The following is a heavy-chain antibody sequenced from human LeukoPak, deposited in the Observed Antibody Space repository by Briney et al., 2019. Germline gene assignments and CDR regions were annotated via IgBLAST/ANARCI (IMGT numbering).Heavy chain of an antibody. V-gene: IGHV1-69*05. CDR1: GGTFSTNA. J-gene: IGHJ3*02. Sequence: SVKVSCKASGGTFSTNAISWVRQAPGQGLEWMGGVIPIFGTANYAQKFQGRVTITTDESTSTAYMELSSLRSEDTAVYYCARDSNNLVTAFDIWGQGTMVTVSS. D-gene: IGHD1-1*01. CDR3: ARDSNNLVTAFDI. CDR2: VIPIFGTA.